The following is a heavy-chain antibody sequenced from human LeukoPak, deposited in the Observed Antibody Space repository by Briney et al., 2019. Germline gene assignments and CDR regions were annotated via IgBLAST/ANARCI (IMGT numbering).Heavy chain of an antibody. Sequence: GGSLRLSCAASGVMFPSHWMTWVRQAPGKGLEWVANIKQDGSEKYYVESVKGRFTISRDNAENSVYLQMDSLRAGDTAVYYCARRHHFGFLDSWGQGTLVTVSS. CDR3: ARRHHFGFLDS. D-gene: IGHD3-10*01. CDR1: GVMFPSHW. CDR2: IKQDGSEK. J-gene: IGHJ4*02. V-gene: IGHV3-7*04.